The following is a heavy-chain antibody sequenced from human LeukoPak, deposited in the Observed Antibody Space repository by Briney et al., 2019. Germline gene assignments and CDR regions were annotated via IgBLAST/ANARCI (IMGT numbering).Heavy chain of an antibody. J-gene: IGHJ4*02. CDR3: AKDTKAMVRGPFDD. D-gene: IGHD3-10*01. CDR2: ISSSSSYI. Sequence: GGSLTLSCAASGFTFSSYSMNWVRQAPGKGLEWVSSISSSSSYIYYAVSVKGRFTLSRDNTKNSLYLQMNSLRAEDTAVYYCAKDTKAMVRGPFDDWGQGTLVTVSS. V-gene: IGHV3-21*04. CDR1: GFTFSSYS.